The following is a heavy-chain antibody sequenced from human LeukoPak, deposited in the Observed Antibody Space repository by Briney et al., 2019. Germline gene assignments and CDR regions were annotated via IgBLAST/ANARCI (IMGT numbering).Heavy chain of an antibody. J-gene: IGHJ4*02. CDR3: ATDLFRGHNNLLTGYLPGDF. Sequence: GASVKVSCKVSGYILIELSICWVRQTPGKGLEWMGSFNREDGKTIYAQKFQGRFTMTEDTSIDTAYMELSSLTSEDTAAYYCATDLFRGHNNLLTGYLPGDFWGQGTLVTVAS. CDR2: FNREDGKT. D-gene: IGHD3-9*01. CDR1: GYILIELS. V-gene: IGHV1-24*01.